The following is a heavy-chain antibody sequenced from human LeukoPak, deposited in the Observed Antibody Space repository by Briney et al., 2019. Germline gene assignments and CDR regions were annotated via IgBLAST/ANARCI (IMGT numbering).Heavy chain of an antibody. CDR1: GFTFSSYA. D-gene: IGHD6-19*01. CDR3: ASHTSRYSSGWYWN. CDR2: ISGSGGST. Sequence: GGSLRLSCAASGFTFSSYAMSWVRQAPGKGLEWVSAISGSGGSTYYADSVKGRFTISRDNSENTLYLQMNSLRAEDTAVYYCASHTSRYSSGWYWNWGQGTLVTVSS. J-gene: IGHJ4*02. V-gene: IGHV3-23*01.